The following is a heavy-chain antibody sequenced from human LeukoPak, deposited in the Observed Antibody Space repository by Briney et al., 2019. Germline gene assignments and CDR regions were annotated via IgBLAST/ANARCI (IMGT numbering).Heavy chain of an antibody. V-gene: IGHV3-30*03. CDR2: ISYDGSNK. CDR1: GFTFSSYG. Sequence: PGGSLRLSCAASGFTFSSYGMHWVRQAPGKGLEWVAVISYDGSNKYYADSVKGRFTISRDNSKNTLYLQMNSLRAEDTAVYYCARATTVTTLGDYWGQGTLVTVSS. D-gene: IGHD4-17*01. J-gene: IGHJ4*02. CDR3: ARATTVTTLGDY.